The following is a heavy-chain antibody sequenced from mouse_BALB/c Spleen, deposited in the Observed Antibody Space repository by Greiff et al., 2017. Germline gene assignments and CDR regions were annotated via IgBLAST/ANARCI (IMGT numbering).Heavy chain of an antibody. J-gene: IGHJ2*01. D-gene: IGHD2-1*01. CDR3: ARSEGYYGNYVGY. Sequence: VQLQQPGAELVMPGASVKMSCKASGYTFTDYWMHWVKQRPGQGLEWIGAIDTSDSYTSYNQKFKGKATLTVDESSSTAYMQLSSLTSEDSAVYYCARSEGYYGNYVGYWGQGTTLTVSS. CDR2: IDTSDSYT. CDR1: GYTFTDYW. V-gene: IGHV1-69*01.